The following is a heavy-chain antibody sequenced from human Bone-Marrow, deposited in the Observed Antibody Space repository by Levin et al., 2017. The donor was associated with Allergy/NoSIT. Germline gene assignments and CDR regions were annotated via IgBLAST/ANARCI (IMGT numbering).Heavy chain of an antibody. CDR1: GYTLTELS. V-gene: IGHV1-24*01. CDR3: ATTEYYYDSSGYLGGMDV. J-gene: IGHJ6*02. Sequence: GESLKISCKVSGYTLTELSMHWVRQAPGKGLEWMGGFDPEDGETIYAQKFQGRVTMTEDTSTDTAYMELSSLRSEDTAVYYCATTEYYYDSSGYLGGMDVWGQGTTVTVSS. CDR2: FDPEDGET. D-gene: IGHD3-22*01.